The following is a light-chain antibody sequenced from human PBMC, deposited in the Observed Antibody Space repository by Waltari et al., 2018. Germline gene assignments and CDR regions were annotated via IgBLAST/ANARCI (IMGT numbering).Light chain of an antibody. CDR3: SSYIGSSTLEL. CDR1: SSDVGGYNY. J-gene: IGLJ2*01. V-gene: IGLV2-14*03. Sequence: QSALTQPASASGSPGQSITISCTGTSSDVGGYNYVSWYQQHPGKAPKLMIFDVSTRPSGVSNRFSVSKSGNTASLTISGLQAEDEADYYCSSYIGSSTLELFGGGTSLTVL. CDR2: DVS.